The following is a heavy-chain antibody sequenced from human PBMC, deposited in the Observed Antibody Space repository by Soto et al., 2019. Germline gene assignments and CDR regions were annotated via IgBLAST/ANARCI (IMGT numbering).Heavy chain of an antibody. V-gene: IGHV3-23*01. Sequence: EVQLLESGGGMVERGGSLRLSCAASGSTFSRYAMNWVRQAPGKGLEWVSGISASGGSTYYADFVKGRITISRDNARNTLYLEMNSLRAEDTALYYCTRDIGGKGAYWGPGTLVTVSS. J-gene: IGHJ4*02. CDR3: TRDIGGKGAY. CDR2: ISASGGST. D-gene: IGHD3-10*01. CDR1: GSTFSRYA.